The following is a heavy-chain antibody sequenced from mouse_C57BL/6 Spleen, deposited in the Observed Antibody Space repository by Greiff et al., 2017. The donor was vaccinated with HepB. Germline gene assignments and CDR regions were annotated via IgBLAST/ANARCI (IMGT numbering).Heavy chain of an antibody. CDR2: INPNYGTT. CDR1: GYSFTDYN. V-gene: IGHV1-39*01. D-gene: IGHD2-4*01. CDR3: ARDCDYDGYYYAMDY. J-gene: IGHJ4*01. Sequence: FQLHHSLPYLVKPGASVKISCKASGYSFTDYNMNWVKQSNGKSLEWIGVINPNYGTTSYNQKFKGKATLTVDQSSSTAYMQLNSLTSEDSAVYYCARDCDYDGYYYAMDYWGQGTAVTVSS.